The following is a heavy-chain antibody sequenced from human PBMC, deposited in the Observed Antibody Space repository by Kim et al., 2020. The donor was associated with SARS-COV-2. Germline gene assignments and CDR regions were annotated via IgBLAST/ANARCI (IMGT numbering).Heavy chain of an antibody. V-gene: IGHV3-74*01. D-gene: IGHD1-1*01. CDR3: QTQLELTNS. CDR2: KMGDGSAT. CDR1: GFTFSNYW. Sequence: GGSLRLSCVGSGFTFSNYWIHWVRKAQGKGREGVSRKMGDGSATAYADSVKGGLTISRANAKNTLYLQINSLKAEATARNYVQTQLELTNSWAQGTRVT. J-gene: IGHJ4*02.